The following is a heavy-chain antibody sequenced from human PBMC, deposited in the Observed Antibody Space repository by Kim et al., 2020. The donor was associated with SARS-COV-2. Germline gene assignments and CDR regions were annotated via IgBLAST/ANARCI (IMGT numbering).Heavy chain of an antibody. CDR2: IYTSGST. CDR3: ARDGGIAVAGAGGWFDP. J-gene: IGHJ5*02. D-gene: IGHD6-19*01. V-gene: IGHV4-61*02. CDR1: GGSISSGSYY. Sequence: SQTLSLTCTVSGGSISSGSYYWSWIRQPAGKGLEWIGRIYTSGSTNYNPSLKSRVTISVDTSKNQVSLKLSSVTAADTAVYYCARDGGIAVAGAGGWFDPWGQGTLVTVSS.